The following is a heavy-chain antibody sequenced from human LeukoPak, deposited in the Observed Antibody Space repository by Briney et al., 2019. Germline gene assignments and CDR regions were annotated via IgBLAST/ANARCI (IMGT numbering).Heavy chain of an antibody. CDR3: ARNGIYQLHWVWFDP. Sequence: PGGSLRLSCAASGFTFSSYAMHWARQAPGKGLEWVAVISYDGSNKYYADSVKGRFTISRDNSKNTLYLQMNSLRAEDTAVYYCARNGIYQLHWVWFDPWGQGTLVTVSS. CDR1: GFTFSSYA. D-gene: IGHD2-2*01. V-gene: IGHV3-30-3*01. CDR2: ISYDGSNK. J-gene: IGHJ5*02.